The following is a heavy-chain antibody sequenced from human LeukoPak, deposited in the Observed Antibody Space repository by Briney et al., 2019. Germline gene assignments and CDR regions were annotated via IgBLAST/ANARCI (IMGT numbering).Heavy chain of an antibody. J-gene: IGHJ4*02. CDR3: TRALMVRGVMIIAY. V-gene: IGHV1-8*01. Sequence: GASVKVSCKASGYTFTSYDINWVRQATGQGLEWMGWMNPNSGNTGYAQKFQGRVTMTRNTSIRTAYMELNSLRSEDTAVYYCTRALMVRGVMIIAYWGQGTLVTISS. D-gene: IGHD3-10*01. CDR1: GYTFTSYD. CDR2: MNPNSGNT.